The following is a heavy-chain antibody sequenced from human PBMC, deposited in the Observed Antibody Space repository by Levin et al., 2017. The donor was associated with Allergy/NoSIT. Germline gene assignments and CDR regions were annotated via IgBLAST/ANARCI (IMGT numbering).Heavy chain of an antibody. Sequence: GGSLRLSCSASGFTFSDYAMSWVRQAPGKGLEWVSAISGSGGAGNTYYADSVKGRFTISRANSKNTVYLQINSLRAEDTAIYYCGKDGGYCSGGNGGFSYYFDSWGLGTLVTVSA. J-gene: IGHJ4*02. CDR3: GKDGGYCSGGNGGFSYYFDS. D-gene: IGHD2-15*01. CDR1: GFTFSDYA. CDR2: ISGSGGAGNT. V-gene: IGHV3-23*01.